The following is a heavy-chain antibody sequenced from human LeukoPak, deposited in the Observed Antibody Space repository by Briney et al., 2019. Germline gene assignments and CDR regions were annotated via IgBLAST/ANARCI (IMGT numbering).Heavy chain of an antibody. V-gene: IGHV1-8*03. CDR1: GYTFTSYD. D-gene: IGHD2-2*01. CDR2: MNPNSGNT. J-gene: IGHJ4*02. Sequence: ASVKVSCKASGYTFTSYDINWVRQATGQGLEWMGWMNPNSGNTGYAQKFQGRVTITRNTSISTAYMELSSLRSEDTAGYYLARVNCSRTTCYYYGVFDYWGQGTLVTVSS. CDR3: ARVNCSRTTCYYYGVFDY.